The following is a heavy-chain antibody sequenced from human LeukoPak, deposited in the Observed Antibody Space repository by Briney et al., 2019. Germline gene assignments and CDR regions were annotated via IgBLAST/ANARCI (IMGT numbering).Heavy chain of an antibody. CDR2: ISGSGGNT. Sequence: PGRSLRLSCAVSGFTISDSYMSWDRQAPGKGLEWVSGISGSGGNTYYADSVKGRFTISRDNSKSTLYLQMNSLRGEDTAVYYCAKAATYCSGGTCYDHWGQGTLVTVSS. CDR1: GFTISDSY. J-gene: IGHJ5*02. D-gene: IGHD2-15*01. CDR3: AKAATYCSGGTCYDH. V-gene: IGHV3-23*01.